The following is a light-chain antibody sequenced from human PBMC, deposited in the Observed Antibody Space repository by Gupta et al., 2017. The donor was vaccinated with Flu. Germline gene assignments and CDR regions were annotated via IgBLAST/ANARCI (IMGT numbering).Light chain of an antibody. CDR1: SRDVGAYNF. J-gene: IGLJ3*02. V-gene: IGLV2-8*01. Sequence: QSALTQPPSASGSPGQSVTISCTGTSRDVGAYNFVSWYQQHPGKAPKLMIYDVSKRPSGVPDRFSGSKSGNTASLTVSGLQAEDEASYYCISYLGSNNWVFGGGTKLTVL. CDR3: ISYLGSNNWV. CDR2: DVS.